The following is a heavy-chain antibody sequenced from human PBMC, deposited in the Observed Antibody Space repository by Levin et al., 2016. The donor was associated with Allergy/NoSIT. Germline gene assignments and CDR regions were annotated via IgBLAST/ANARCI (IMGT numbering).Heavy chain of an antibody. CDR3: AAGWKVGATTGFFDY. D-gene: IGHD1-26*01. J-gene: IGHJ4*02. Sequence: SVKVSCKASGFTFTSSAVQWVRQARGQRLEWIGWIVVGSGNTNYAQKFQERVTITRDMSTSTAYMELSSLRSEDTAVYYCAAGWKVGATTGFFDYWGQGTLVTVSS. CDR2: IVVGSGNT. CDR1: GFTFTSSA. V-gene: IGHV1-58*01.